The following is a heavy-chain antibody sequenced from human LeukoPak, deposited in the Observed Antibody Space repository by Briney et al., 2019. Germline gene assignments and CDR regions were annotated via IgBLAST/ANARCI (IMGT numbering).Heavy chain of an antibody. CDR2: FDPEDGET. Sequence: GASVKVSCKVSGYTLTELSMHWVRQAPGKGLEWMGGFDPEDGETIYAQKFQGRVAMTEDTSTDTAYMELSSLRSEDTAVYYCARRDLREVGAIGHDYWGQGTLVTVSS. J-gene: IGHJ4*02. CDR1: GYTLTELS. D-gene: IGHD1-26*01. CDR3: ARRDLREVGAIGHDY. V-gene: IGHV1-24*01.